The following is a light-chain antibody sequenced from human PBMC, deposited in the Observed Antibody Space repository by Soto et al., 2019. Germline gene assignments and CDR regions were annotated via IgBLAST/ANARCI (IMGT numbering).Light chain of an antibody. Sequence: DIVMTQSPATLSVSPGERATVSCRASQSVGGHLAWYQQKPGQAPRLLIYGASTRATGVTARFSGSGSGTEFTLTISSLQTDDFSTYYCQQYHSYWTFGQGTKV. CDR3: QQYHSYWT. J-gene: IGKJ1*01. CDR1: QSVGGH. CDR2: GAS. V-gene: IGKV3-15*01.